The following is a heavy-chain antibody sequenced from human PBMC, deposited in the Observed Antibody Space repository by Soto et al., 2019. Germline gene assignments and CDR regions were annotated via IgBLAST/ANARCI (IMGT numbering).Heavy chain of an antibody. Sequence: GGSLRLSCGASGFTFNNYAMNWVRQGPGKGLEWVSTITGGGDTSYYTDSVKGRFTISRDNSKNTLYLQMNSLRVEDTAVYYCAKDQAYYDFGSGYAGGLDVWGPGTTVTVSS. CDR3: AKDQAYYDFGSGYAGGLDV. D-gene: IGHD3-3*01. V-gene: IGHV3-23*01. J-gene: IGHJ6*02. CDR1: GFTFNNYA. CDR2: ITGGGDTS.